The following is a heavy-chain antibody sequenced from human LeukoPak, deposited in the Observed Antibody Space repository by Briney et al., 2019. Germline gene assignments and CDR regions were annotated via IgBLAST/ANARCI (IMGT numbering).Heavy chain of an antibody. D-gene: IGHD5-12*01. CDR3: ARESRMATGLLGVDY. CDR1: GFTFSSYS. CDR2: ISSSSYI. V-gene: IGHV3-21*01. J-gene: IGHJ4*02. Sequence: PGGSLRLSCAASGFTFSSYSMNWVRQAPGKGLEWVSSISSSSYIYYADSVKGRFTISRDNAKNSLYLQMNSLRAEDTAVYYCARESRMATGLLGVDYWGQGTLVTVSS.